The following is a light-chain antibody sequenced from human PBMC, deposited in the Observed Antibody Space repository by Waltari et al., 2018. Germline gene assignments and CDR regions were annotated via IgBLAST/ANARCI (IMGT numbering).Light chain of an antibody. CDR1: QSVNTNY. Sequence: EVLSSQSPGTLFWCPGAGAPLSCMASQSVNTNYLAWYQKKPGQAPRLLIYGASSGATGIPDRFSGSGSGTDFSLTISRVEPEDFAVYYCQHYGASPLTFGGGTTVEIK. CDR3: QHYGASPLT. V-gene: IGKV3-20*01. J-gene: IGKJ4*01. CDR2: GAS.